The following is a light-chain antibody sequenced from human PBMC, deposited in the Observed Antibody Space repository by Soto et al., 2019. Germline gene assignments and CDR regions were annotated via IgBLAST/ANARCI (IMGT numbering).Light chain of an antibody. CDR3: HQYGSSSYT. CDR1: QSVSSSY. V-gene: IGKV3-20*01. J-gene: IGKJ2*01. CDR2: DAS. Sequence: EIVLTQSPGTLSLSPEERATLSCRAIQSVSSSYLAWYQQKPGQAPRLLIYDASSRATGIPDRFSGSGSGTDFTLTISRLEPEDFAVYYCHQYGSSSYTFGQGTKLEIK.